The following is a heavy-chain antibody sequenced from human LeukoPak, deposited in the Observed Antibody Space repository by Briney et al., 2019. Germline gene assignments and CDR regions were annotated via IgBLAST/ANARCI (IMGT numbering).Heavy chain of an antibody. CDR1: GFTFSSYW. V-gene: IGHV3-74*01. CDR2: INSDGSTT. CDR3: AKDSVYYYDNSGYFDS. D-gene: IGHD3-22*01. J-gene: IGHJ4*02. Sequence: GGSLRLSCAASGFTFSSYWMHWVRQAPGKGLVWVSNINSDGSTTTYADSVKGRFTISRDNAKNSLYLQMNSLRAEDTALYYCAKDSVYYYDNSGYFDSWGQGTLVTVSS.